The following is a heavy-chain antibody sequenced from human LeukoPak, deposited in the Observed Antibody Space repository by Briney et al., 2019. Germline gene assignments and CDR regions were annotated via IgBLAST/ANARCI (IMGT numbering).Heavy chain of an antibody. Sequence: SETLSLTCTVSGGSISSYYWSWIRQPPGKGLEWIGYIYYSGSTNYNPSLKSRVTISVDTSKNQFSLKLSSVTAADTAVYYCARGNRGFYGTPAASWGQGTLVTVSS. D-gene: IGHD4-17*01. CDR2: IYYSGST. J-gene: IGHJ4*02. V-gene: IGHV4-59*12. CDR1: GGSISSYY. CDR3: ARGNRGFYGTPAAS.